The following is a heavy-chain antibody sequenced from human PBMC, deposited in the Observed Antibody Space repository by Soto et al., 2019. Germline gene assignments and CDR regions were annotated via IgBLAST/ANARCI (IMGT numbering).Heavy chain of an antibody. CDR1: GFTFSSYA. V-gene: IGHV3-23*01. Sequence: PGGSLRLSCAASGFTFSSYAMSWVRQAPGKGLEWVSAISGSGGSTYYADSVKGRFTTSRDNSKNTLYLQMNSLRAEDTAVYYCAKVIAAAGSRLRPGFFDYWGQGTLVTVSS. CDR2: ISGSGGST. D-gene: IGHD6-13*01. J-gene: IGHJ4*02. CDR3: AKVIAAAGSRLRPGFFDY.